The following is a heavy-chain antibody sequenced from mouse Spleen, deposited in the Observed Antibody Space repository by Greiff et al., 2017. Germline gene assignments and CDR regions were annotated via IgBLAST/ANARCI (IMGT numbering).Heavy chain of an antibody. CDR3: ATYYRYDGFDY. V-gene: IGHV5-17*01. D-gene: IGHD2-14*01. CDR1: GFTFSDYG. Sequence: EVKVVESGGGLVKPGGSLKLSCAASGFTFSDYGMHWVRQAPEKGLEWVAYISSGSSTIYYADTVKGRFTISRDNAKNTLFLQMTSLRSEDTAMYYCATYYRYDGFDYWGQGTTLTVSS. CDR2: ISSGSSTI. J-gene: IGHJ2*01.